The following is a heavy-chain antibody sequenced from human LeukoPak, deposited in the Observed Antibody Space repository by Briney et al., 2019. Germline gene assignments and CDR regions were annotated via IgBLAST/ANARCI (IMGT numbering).Heavy chain of an antibody. Sequence: SETLSLTCTVSGYSISTGYYWGWIRQPPGKGLEWIGSIYHSGSTYYNPSLQSRVTMAVDTSKNQFSLNLSSVTAADTAIYYCARTYFPRGAFDIWGLGTMVTVSS. CDR3: ARTYFPRGAFDI. CDR2: IYHSGST. D-gene: IGHD3-9*01. J-gene: IGHJ3*02. V-gene: IGHV4-38-2*02. CDR1: GYSISTGYY.